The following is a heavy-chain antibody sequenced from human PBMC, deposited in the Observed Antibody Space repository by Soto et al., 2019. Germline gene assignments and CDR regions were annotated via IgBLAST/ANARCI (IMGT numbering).Heavy chain of an antibody. V-gene: IGHV3-9*01. CDR2: ISWNSGSI. Sequence: GGSLRLSCAASGFTFDDYAMHWVRQAPGKGLEWVSGISWNSGSIGYADSVKGRFTISRDNAKNSLYLQMNSLRAEDTALYYCAKGPIQGTKSNNWFDPWGQGTLVTVSS. CDR1: GFTFDDYA. CDR3: AKGPIQGTKSNNWFDP. J-gene: IGHJ5*02. D-gene: IGHD3-10*01.